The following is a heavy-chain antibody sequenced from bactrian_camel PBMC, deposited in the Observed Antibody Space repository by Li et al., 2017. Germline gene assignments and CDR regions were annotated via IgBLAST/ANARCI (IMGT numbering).Heavy chain of an antibody. CDR1: GFTSKLYY. V-gene: IGHV3S40*01. CDR2: INPAVTAP. D-gene: IGHD2*01. CDR3: AARGPYCYTKLSVRDFTY. J-gene: IGHJ6*01. Sequence: DVQLVESGGGSVEAGGSLTLSCAGSGFTSKLYYVNWVRQAPGKGLEWVSSINPAVTAPYYADSVKGRFTISQDIAKKTVYLQMNSLKPEDTAMYYCAARGPYCYTKLSVRDFTYWGQGTQVTVS.